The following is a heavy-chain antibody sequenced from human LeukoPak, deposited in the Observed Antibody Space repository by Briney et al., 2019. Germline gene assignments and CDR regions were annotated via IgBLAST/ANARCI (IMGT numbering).Heavy chain of an antibody. CDR2: ITSSGTTT. Sequence: GGSLRLSCAASGFSFNDYSISWIRQAPGKGLEWLSYITSSGTTTYYADSMMGRFPISRDNAKNSLYLQMNSLRAEDTAVYYCAMGLSAAILGGFDYWGQGTLVTVSS. V-gene: IGHV3-11*01. CDR1: GFSFNDYS. D-gene: IGHD2-2*01. CDR3: AMGLSAAILGGFDY. J-gene: IGHJ4*02.